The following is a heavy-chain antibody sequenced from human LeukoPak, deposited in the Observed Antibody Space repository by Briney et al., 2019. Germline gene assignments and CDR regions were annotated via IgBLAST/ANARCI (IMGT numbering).Heavy chain of an antibody. D-gene: IGHD3-10*01. Sequence: PSETLSLTCTVSGGSISSGGYYWSWIRQHPGKGLEWIGYIYYSGSTYYNPSLKSRVTISVDTSKNQFSLKLSSVTAADTAVYYCARGGPRYYYGSGSYYFDYWGQGTLVTVSS. CDR3: ARGGPRYYYGSGSYYFDY. J-gene: IGHJ4*02. CDR2: IYYSGST. CDR1: GGSISSGGYY. V-gene: IGHV4-31*03.